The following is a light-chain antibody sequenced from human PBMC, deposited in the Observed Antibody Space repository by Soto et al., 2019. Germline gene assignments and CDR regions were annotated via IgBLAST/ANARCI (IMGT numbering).Light chain of an antibody. CDR3: QQSYNSPPIT. CDR2: AAS. J-gene: IGKJ5*01. CDR1: QSISSW. V-gene: IGKV1-39*01. Sequence: MQLSQSASTPPASVGDSVTITCRVSQSISSWLAWYQQKPGKAPKLLISAASSLQSGVPSRFSGSGSGTDFTLTISSLQPEDFATYYCQQSYNSPPITFGQGTRLEIK.